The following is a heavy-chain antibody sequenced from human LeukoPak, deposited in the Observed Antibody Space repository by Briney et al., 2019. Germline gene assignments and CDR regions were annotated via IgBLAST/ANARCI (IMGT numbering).Heavy chain of an antibody. CDR2: IREDESEK. CDR3: AREQWSRSD. CDR1: GFTFSSYG. V-gene: IGHV3-7*01. Sequence: GGSLRLSCAASGFTFSSYGMDWVRQAPGKGLEWVANIREDESEKNYVDSVKGRFTISRDNAWNLLYLQMNSLRPEDTAVYYCAREQWSRSDWGQGTLVTVSS. D-gene: IGHD2-8*01. J-gene: IGHJ4*02.